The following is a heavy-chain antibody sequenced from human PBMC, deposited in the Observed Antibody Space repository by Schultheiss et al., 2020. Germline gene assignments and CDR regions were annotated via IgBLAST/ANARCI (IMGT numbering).Heavy chain of an antibody. CDR1: GYTFTSYG. CDR2: ISAYNGNT. V-gene: IGHV1-18*01. Sequence: ASVKVSCKASGYTFTSYGISWVRQAPGQGLEWMGWISAYNGNTNYAQKLQGRVTMTTDTSTSTAYMELRSLRSDDTAVYYCAKGRRMRYCSGGSCQETFDYWGQGTLVIVVS. CDR3: AKGRRMRYCSGGSCQETFDY. J-gene: IGHJ4*02. D-gene: IGHD2-15*01.